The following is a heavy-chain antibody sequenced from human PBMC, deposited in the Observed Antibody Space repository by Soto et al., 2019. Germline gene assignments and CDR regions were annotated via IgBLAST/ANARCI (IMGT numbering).Heavy chain of an antibody. V-gene: IGHV4-4*02. D-gene: IGHD3-9*01. CDR1: GGSISSSNW. J-gene: IGHJ4*02. Sequence: PSETLSLTCAVSGGSISSSNWWSWVRQPPGKGLEWIGDIYHSGSTNYNPSLKSRVTISVDKSKSQFSLRLTSVTASDTAVYYCAGGLTGFTFDYWGQGTLVTVSS. CDR2: IYHSGST. CDR3: AGGLTGFTFDY.